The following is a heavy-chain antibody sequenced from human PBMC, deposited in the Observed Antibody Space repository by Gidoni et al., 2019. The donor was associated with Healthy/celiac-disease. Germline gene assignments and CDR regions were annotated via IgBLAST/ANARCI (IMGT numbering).Heavy chain of an antibody. J-gene: IGHJ4*02. Sequence: EVQLLESGGGLVQPGGSLRLSCSASGFPFSSYAMSWVRQAPGKGLEWVSAISGSGGSTYYADSVKGRFTISRDNSKNTLYLQMNRLRAEDTAVYYCAKLVVPAAKQDYWGQGTLVTVSS. D-gene: IGHD2-2*01. CDR2: ISGSGGST. CDR3: AKLVVPAAKQDY. V-gene: IGHV3-23*01. CDR1: GFPFSSYA.